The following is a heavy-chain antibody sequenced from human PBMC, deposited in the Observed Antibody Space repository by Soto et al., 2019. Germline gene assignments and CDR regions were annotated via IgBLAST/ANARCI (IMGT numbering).Heavy chain of an antibody. J-gene: IGHJ4*02. CDR2: ISAHNGNT. Sequence: QVQLVQSGAEVKKPGASVKVSCKASGYTFSAYGINWVRQAPGQGLEWVAWISAHNGNTKYAQKLQGRVTMTTDTSTSAAYMELRSLRSDNTAAYYCWRADYCSGGSCYLGTADYWGQGTLVSVSS. V-gene: IGHV1-18*01. CDR3: WRADYCSGGSCYLGTADY. D-gene: IGHD2-15*01. CDR1: GYTFSAYG.